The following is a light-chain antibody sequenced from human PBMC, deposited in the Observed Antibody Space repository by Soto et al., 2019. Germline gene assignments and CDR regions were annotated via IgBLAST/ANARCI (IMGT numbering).Light chain of an antibody. CDR1: SRDVGGYNY. CDR3: CSYSSSSTYV. Sequence: QSALTQPASVSGSPGQSITISCTGTSRDVGGYNYVSWYQQHPGKAPKVMIFDVSNRPSGVSNRFSGSKSGNTASLTISGLQAEDDADYYCCSYSSSSTYVFGTGTKLTVL. J-gene: IGLJ1*01. CDR2: DVS. V-gene: IGLV2-14*03.